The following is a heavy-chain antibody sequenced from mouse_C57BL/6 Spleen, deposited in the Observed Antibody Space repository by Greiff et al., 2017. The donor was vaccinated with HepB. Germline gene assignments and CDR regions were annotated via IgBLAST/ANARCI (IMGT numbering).Heavy chain of an antibody. J-gene: IGHJ4*01. V-gene: IGHV1-55*01. Sequence: QVQLKQPGAELVKPGASVKMSCKASGYTFTSYWITWVKQRPGQGLEWIGDIYPGSGSTNYNEKFKSKATLTVDTSSSTAYMQLSSLTSEDSAVYYCAKGGYYGYDEEYYAMDYWGQGTSVTVAS. CDR3: AKGGYYGYDEEYYAMDY. CDR2: IYPGSGST. CDR1: GYTFTSYW. D-gene: IGHD2-2*01.